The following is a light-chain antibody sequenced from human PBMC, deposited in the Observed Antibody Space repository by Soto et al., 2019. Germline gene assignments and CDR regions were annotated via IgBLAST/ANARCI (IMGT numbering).Light chain of an antibody. V-gene: IGKV3-20*01. CDR3: QQYGISPPRLT. J-gene: IGKJ4*01. CDR1: QSVPSTN. CDR2: GAS. Sequence: EIVLTQSPDTLSLSPGERVTLSCRASQSVPSTNLAWYQQKPGQAPRLLIYGASSRAPGIPDRFSGSGSGTDFTLIICRLEPEDFAVYYCQQYGISPPRLTFGGGTKVEIK.